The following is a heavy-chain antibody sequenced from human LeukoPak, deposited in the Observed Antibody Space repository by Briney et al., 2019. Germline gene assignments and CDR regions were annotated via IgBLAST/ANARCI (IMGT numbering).Heavy chain of an antibody. CDR1: GGSISSSSYY. Sequence: PSETLSLTCTVSGGSISSSSYYWGWIRQPPGKGLEWIGSIYYSGSTYYNPSLKNRVTISVDTSKNQSSLKLSSVTAADTAVYYCARELELRGSSWSWGQGTLVTVSS. V-gene: IGHV4-39*07. J-gene: IGHJ4*02. CDR2: IYYSGST. D-gene: IGHD6-13*01. CDR3: ARELELRGSSWS.